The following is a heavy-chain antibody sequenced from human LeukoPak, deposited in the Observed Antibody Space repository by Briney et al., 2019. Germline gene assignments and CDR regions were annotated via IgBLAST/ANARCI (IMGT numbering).Heavy chain of an antibody. D-gene: IGHD3-9*01. Sequence: PGGSLRLSCAASGFTFSSYAMSWVRQAPGKGLEWVSAISGNGGSTYYADSVKGRFTISRDNSKNTLYLQMNSLRAEDTAVYYCANTHYDILTGYYDYYFDYWGQGTLVTVSS. V-gene: IGHV3-23*01. J-gene: IGHJ4*02. CDR3: ANTHYDILTGYYDYYFDY. CDR1: GFTFSSYA. CDR2: ISGNGGST.